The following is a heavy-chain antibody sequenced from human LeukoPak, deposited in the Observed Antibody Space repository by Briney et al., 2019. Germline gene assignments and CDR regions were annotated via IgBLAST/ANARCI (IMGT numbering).Heavy chain of an antibody. V-gene: IGHV3-21*01. CDR1: GFTFSSYS. D-gene: IGHD3-10*01. J-gene: IGHJ5*02. Sequence: GGALSLSCAASGFTFSSYSMKSVRQAPGERREWVSAISSISSYIYYADSVKVRFTISRGNPKTSLYLQMNSLRAEDTAVSYCARAPLPTVVRVSWFDPWGQGTLVTVSS. CDR2: ISSISSYI. CDR3: ARAPLPTVVRVSWFDP.